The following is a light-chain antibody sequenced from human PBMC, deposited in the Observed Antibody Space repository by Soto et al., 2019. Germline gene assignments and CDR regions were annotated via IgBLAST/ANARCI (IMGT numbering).Light chain of an antibody. CDR2: SAF. Sequence: DIQMTQSPSSLSASVGDRVTITCRASQTVTTYLNWYQQMPGKAPKLLIYSAFSLQSGVPSRFSCSGSGTDFTLTISGLLPEDFATYFCQQSYIAPYSFGQGTRLEIK. CDR3: QQSYIAPYS. V-gene: IGKV1-39*01. J-gene: IGKJ2*03. CDR1: QTVTTY.